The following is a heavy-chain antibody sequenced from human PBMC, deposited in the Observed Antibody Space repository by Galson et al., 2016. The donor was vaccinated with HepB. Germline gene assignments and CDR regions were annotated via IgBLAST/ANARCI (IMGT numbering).Heavy chain of an antibody. V-gene: IGHV3-23*01. Sequence: SLRLSCAASGFTFSSYAMNWVRQPPGKGLEWVSSISGSGGTTYYADSLKGRFTISRDNSKSTLYLQMNRQRAEDTAVYYCAKGAYSLPENFQHWGQGTLVTVSS. CDR1: GFTFSSYA. D-gene: IGHD2-15*01. CDR3: AKGAYSLPENFQH. CDR2: ISGSGGTT. J-gene: IGHJ1*01.